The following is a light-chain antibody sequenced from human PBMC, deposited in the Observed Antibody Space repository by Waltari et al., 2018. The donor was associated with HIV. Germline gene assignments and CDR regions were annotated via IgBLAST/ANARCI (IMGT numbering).Light chain of an antibody. V-gene: IGLV1-51*01. CDR3: GTWDSSLSAWV. Sequence: QSVLTQPPSVSAAPGRKVTIPCSGSSSHIGNDFVSWYQQVPGTAPKLLIYDNNKRPSGIADRFSGSKSGTSATLAITGLQTGDEADYYCGTWDSSLSAWVFGGGTKLTVL. J-gene: IGLJ3*02. CDR1: SSHIGNDF. CDR2: DNN.